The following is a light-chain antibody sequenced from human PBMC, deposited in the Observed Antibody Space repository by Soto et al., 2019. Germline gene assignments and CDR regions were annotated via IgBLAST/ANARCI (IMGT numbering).Light chain of an antibody. CDR1: NIGSKS. CDR3: QVYDTTFDEIYV. Sequence: SYELTQPPSVSVAPGQTARITCGGNNIGSKSVHWYQQKPGQAPVLVVYDDFDRPSGIPERFSGSNSGNTATLTISRVEAGDEADYYCQVYDTTFDEIYVFGTGTKVTVL. V-gene: IGLV3-21*02. CDR2: DDF. J-gene: IGLJ1*01.